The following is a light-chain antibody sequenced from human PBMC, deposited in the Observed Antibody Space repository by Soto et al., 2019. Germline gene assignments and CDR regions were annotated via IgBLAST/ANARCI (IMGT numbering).Light chain of an antibody. CDR3: CSYAGSSIVV. V-gene: IGLV2-23*01. CDR1: SSDVWSYNL. CDR2: EGS. Sequence: QSALTQPASVSGSPGQSITISCTGTSSDVWSYNLVSWYQQHPGKAPKLMIYEGSKRPSGVSNRFSGSKSGNTASLTISGLQADDEADYYCCSYAGSSIVVFGGGTQLTVL. J-gene: IGLJ2*01.